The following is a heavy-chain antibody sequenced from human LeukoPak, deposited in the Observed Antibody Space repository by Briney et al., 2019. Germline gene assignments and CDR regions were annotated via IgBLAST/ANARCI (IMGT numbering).Heavy chain of an antibody. CDR1: GYTFTSYD. V-gene: IGHV1-8*01. CDR3: ARPSGYCSSTSCPRFGY. CDR2: MNPSSGNT. Sequence: ASVKVSCKASGYTFTSYDINWVRQATGQGLEWMGWMNPSSGNTGYAQKFQGRVTMTRNTSISTAYMELSSLRSEDTAVYYCARPSGYCSSTSCPRFGYWGQGTLVTVSS. D-gene: IGHD2-2*01. J-gene: IGHJ4*02.